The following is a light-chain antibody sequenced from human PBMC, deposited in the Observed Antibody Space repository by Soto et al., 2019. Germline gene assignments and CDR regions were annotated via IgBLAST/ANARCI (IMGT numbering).Light chain of an antibody. CDR2: GVF. CDR1: QSVSSSY. J-gene: IGKJ2*01. Sequence: EIVLTQSPGTLSLSPGERATLSCRASQSVSSSYLAWYQQKPGQAPRLLIYGVFSRATGLPDRFSGSGAGTAFTLTISMLEPEDFAVYYCQQFGNSPPYTFGQGTKLEIK. CDR3: QQFGNSPPYT. V-gene: IGKV3-20*01.